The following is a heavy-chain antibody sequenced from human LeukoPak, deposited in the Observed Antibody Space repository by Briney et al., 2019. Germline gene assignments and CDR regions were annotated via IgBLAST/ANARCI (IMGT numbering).Heavy chain of an antibody. Sequence: KPSETLSLTCTVSGDPINSYYWSWIRQGKGLEWIGYIYYTGSTNYNPSLKSRVTISVDTSKTYFSLKVTSLTAADTAVYYCARFMVRGVHRAFDIWGQGTMVTVSS. CDR1: GDPINSYY. CDR3: ARFMVRGVHRAFDI. V-gene: IGHV4-59*01. CDR2: IYYTGST. J-gene: IGHJ3*02. D-gene: IGHD3-10*01.